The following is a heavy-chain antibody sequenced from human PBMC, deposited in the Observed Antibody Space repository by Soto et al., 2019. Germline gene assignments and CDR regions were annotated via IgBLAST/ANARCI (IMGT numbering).Heavy chain of an antibody. D-gene: IGHD4-17*01. CDR2: IYYSGST. Sequence: QVQLQESGPGLVKPSQTLSLTCPVSGVSISSGGYYWSWIRQHPGKGLEWIGYIYYSGSTYYNPSLKSRVTLSVDTSKNQFSLKLSSVTAADTAVYYCARDNGDYGDLYLWGQGTLVTVSS. CDR1: GVSISSGGYY. V-gene: IGHV4-31*03. CDR3: ARDNGDYGDLYL. J-gene: IGHJ5*02.